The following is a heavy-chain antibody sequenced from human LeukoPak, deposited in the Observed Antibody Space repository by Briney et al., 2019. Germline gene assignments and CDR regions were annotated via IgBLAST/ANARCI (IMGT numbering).Heavy chain of an antibody. CDR2: IICIGDGT. CDR1: GFTFSIYA. J-gene: IGHJ4*02. CDR3: AKDRPNYYGSNGHYYRRDGDY. V-gene: IGHV3-23*01. Sequence: GGSLRLSCAASGFTFSIYAMSWVRQVAGKWRQWVSSIICIGDGTYYGNSVKGRLTLSRDNSENMLYLQMNSLRVEDTAVYFCAKDRPNYYGSNGHYYRRDGDYWGQGTLVTVSS. D-gene: IGHD3-22*01.